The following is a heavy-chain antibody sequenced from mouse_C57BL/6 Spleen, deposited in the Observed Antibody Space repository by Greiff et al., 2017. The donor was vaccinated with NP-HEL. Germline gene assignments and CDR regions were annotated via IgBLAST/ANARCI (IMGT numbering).Heavy chain of an antibody. Sequence: EVKLMESGGGLVKPGGSLKLSCAASGFTFSDYGMHWVRQAPEKGLEWVAYISSGSSTIYYADTVKGRFTISRDNAKNTLFLQMTSLRSEDTAMYYCARRDYYGSFYFDYWGQGTTLTVSS. D-gene: IGHD1-1*01. J-gene: IGHJ2*01. CDR3: ARRDYYGSFYFDY. CDR2: ISSGSSTI. CDR1: GFTFSDYG. V-gene: IGHV5-17*01.